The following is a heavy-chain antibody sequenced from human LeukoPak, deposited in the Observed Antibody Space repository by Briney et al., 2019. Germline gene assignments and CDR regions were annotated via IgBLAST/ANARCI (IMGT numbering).Heavy chain of an antibody. CDR2: MNPNSGNT. Sequence: GASVKVSCKASGYTFTSYDINWVRQATGQGLEWMGWMNPNSGNTGYAQKFQGRVTMTRNTSISTAYMELSSLRSEDTAVYYCARSYGSGSWWPRYCYYGMDVWGQGTTVTVSS. D-gene: IGHD3-10*01. J-gene: IGHJ6*02. CDR1: GYTFTSYD. CDR3: ARSYGSGSWWPRYCYYGMDV. V-gene: IGHV1-8*01.